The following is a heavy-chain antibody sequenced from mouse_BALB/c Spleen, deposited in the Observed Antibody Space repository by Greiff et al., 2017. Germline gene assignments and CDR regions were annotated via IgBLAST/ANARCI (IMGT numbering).Heavy chain of an antibody. V-gene: IGHV5-12-2*01. CDR2: ISNGGGST. CDR1: GFTFSSYT. J-gene: IGHJ3*01. CDR3: ARQGGWFAY. Sequence: EVQVVESGGGLVQPGGSLKLSCAASGFTFSSYTMSWVRQTPEKRLEWVAYISNGGGSTYYPDTVKGRFTISRDNAKNTLYLQMSSLKSEDTAMYYCARQGGWFAYWGQGTLVTVSA.